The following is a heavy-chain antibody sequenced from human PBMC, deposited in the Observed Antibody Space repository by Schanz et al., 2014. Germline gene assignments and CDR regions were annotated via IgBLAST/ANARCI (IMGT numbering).Heavy chain of an antibody. CDR3: ARDNLVSSSWYNYYGMDV. V-gene: IGHV1-18*01. Sequence: QVQLVQSGAEVKKPGASVKVSCKASGYTFTSYGISWVRQAPGQGLEWMGWISAYNGNTNYAQKLQGRVTMTTDKSSSTAFMELRSLRSDDTAVYYCARDNLVSSSWYNYYGMDVWGQGTTVTVSS. CDR1: GYTFTSYG. J-gene: IGHJ6*02. D-gene: IGHD6-13*01. CDR2: ISAYNGNT.